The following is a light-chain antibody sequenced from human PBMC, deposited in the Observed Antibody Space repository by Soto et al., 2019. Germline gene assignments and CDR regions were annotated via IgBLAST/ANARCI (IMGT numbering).Light chain of an antibody. V-gene: IGLV2-14*03. CDR3: GSYSSSSTLYV. CDR2: DVS. Sequence: QSVLTQPASVYGSPGQSITISCTGTSSDVGGSNYVSWYQQHPGKAPKLMIYDVSNRPSGVSNRFSGSKSGNTASLTISGLQAEDEADYYCGSYSSSSTLYVFGTGTKLTVL. J-gene: IGLJ1*01. CDR1: SSDVGGSNY.